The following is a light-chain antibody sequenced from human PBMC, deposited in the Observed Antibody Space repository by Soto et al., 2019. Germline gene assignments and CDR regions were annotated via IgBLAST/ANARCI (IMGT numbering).Light chain of an antibody. CDR1: QSISGY. Sequence: EIVLTQSPATLSLSPEERATLSCRASQSISGYLGWYQQKPGQAPRLLIYAASNRATGIAASFSGGASGRDFTPTISSLEPEDFSVYYCQHYNNRWTFGQGTKVNIK. CDR2: AAS. V-gene: IGKV3-11*02. J-gene: IGKJ1*01. CDR3: QHYNNRWT.